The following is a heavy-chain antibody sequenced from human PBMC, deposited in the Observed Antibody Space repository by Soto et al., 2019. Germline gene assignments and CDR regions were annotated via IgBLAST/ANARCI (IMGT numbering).Heavy chain of an antibody. Sequence: QVQLVESGGDLVKPGGSLRLSCAASGFTFSDYYMSWTRQAPGKGLEWLSYISGSGVYTNYADSVKGRFTISRDNSKNSLYLQMNSLTAEDTAVYYCARANCSSTSCYRVYYYYGMDVWGQGTTVTVSS. CDR3: ARANCSSTSCYRVYYYYGMDV. J-gene: IGHJ6*02. CDR2: ISGSGVYT. CDR1: GFTFSDYY. V-gene: IGHV3-11*06. D-gene: IGHD2-2*01.